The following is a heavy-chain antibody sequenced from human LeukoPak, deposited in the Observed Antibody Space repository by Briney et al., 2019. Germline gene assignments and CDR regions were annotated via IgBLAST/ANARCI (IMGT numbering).Heavy chain of an antibody. V-gene: IGHV3-64D*09. CDR1: GFTFSSYP. CDR2: ISSNGGST. D-gene: IGHD3-22*01. Sequence: GGSLRLSCSVSGFTFSSYPMHWVRQAPGKGLEYVSAISSNGGSTYYSDSVEGRFTVTRDNSENTLYLQMSSLRAEDTAVYYCVKERSYYDSSGYYRWFDPWGQGTLVTVSS. CDR3: VKERSYYDSSGYYRWFDP. J-gene: IGHJ5*02.